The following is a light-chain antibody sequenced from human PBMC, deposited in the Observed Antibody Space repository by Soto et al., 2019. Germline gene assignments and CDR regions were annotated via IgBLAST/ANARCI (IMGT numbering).Light chain of an antibody. V-gene: IGLV1-40*01. CDR1: SSNIGAGYD. J-gene: IGLJ3*02. CDR3: QSYDSRLSGSRV. CDR2: GNT. Sequence: QSVLTQPPSVSGAPGQRVTISCTGSSSNIGAGYDVHWYQQLPGTAPKLLIFGNTNRPSGVPDRFSGSKSGTSASLAITGLQAEDEADYYCQSYDSRLSGSRVFGGGNQLTV.